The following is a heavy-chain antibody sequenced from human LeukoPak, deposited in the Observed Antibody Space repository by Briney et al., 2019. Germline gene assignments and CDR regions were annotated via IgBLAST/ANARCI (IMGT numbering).Heavy chain of an antibody. CDR2: IYYGGST. Sequence: SETLSLTCTVSGGSISSSDYYWGWIRQPPGKGLEWIGSIYYGGSTYYNPSLKSRVTISIDTSMNQFSLKLSFVTTADTAVYYCARALGYCSGGSCTRGYNWFDPWGQGTLVTVPS. CDR1: GGSISSSDYY. CDR3: ARALGYCSGGSCTRGYNWFDP. J-gene: IGHJ5*02. V-gene: IGHV4-39*01. D-gene: IGHD2-15*01.